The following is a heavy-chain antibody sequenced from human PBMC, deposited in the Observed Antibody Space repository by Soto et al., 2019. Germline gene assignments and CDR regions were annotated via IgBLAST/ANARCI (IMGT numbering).Heavy chain of an antibody. CDR3: ARDRGSETYMDV. V-gene: IGHV3-33*01. J-gene: IGHJ6*03. Sequence: QVQLVESGGGVVQPGRSLRLSCAASGCTFSSYGMHWVRQAPGKWLDWVAVIWYDGSNKYYADSVKGRFTISRDNSKNTLYLQMNSLRAEDTAVYYCARDRGSETYMDVWGKGTTVTVSS. CDR1: GCTFSSYG. D-gene: IGHD3-10*01. CDR2: IWYDGSNK.